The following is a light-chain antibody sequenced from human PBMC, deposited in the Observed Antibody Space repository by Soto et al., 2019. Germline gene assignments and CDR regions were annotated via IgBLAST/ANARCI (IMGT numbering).Light chain of an antibody. CDR1: QSISSW. J-gene: IGKJ1*01. Sequence: DIQMTQSPSTLSASVGDRVTITCRASQSISSWLAWYQQKPGQAPKLLIYKASTLQSGVPLRFSGSGSGTEFTLAISSLQPDDSATYYCQQYNDNWTFGQGTKVEIK. CDR2: KAS. CDR3: QQYNDNWT. V-gene: IGKV1-5*03.